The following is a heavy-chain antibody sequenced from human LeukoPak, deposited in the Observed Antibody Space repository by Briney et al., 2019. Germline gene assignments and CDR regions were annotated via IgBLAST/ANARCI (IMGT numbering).Heavy chain of an antibody. D-gene: IGHD3-10*01. V-gene: IGHV3-7*03. Sequence: GGSLRLSCAASGFIFSRFWMNWVRQAPGKGLEWVATIKEDGSEKYYVDSMRGRITISRDNAKNSLYLQMNSLRAEDTAMYYCARLSGSGSSPFDYWGQGTLVTVSS. CDR3: ARLSGSGSSPFDY. CDR2: IKEDGSEK. J-gene: IGHJ4*02. CDR1: GFIFSRFW.